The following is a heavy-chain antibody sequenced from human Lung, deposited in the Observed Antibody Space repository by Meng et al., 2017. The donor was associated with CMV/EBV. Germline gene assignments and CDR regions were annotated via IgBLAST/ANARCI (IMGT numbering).Heavy chain of an antibody. V-gene: IGHV1-18*01. J-gene: IGHJ4*02. D-gene: IGHD2-2*01. CDR1: GYTFTSYG. CDR2: ISAYNGNT. CDR3: ASSSDIVVVPAAPFDY. Sequence: SVKVSXKASGYTFTSYGISWVRQAPGQGLEWMGWISAYNGNTNYAQKLQGRVTMTTDTSTSTAYMELRSLRSDDTAVYYCASSSDIVVVPAAPFDYWGQGTLVTVSS.